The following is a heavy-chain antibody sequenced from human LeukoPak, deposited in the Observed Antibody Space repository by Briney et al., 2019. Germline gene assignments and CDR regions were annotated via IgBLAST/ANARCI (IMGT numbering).Heavy chain of an antibody. CDR2: IYTSGST. CDR3: ARHRAHYYDSSGSGPYYYYYMDV. Sequence: SETLSLTCTVSGGSISSYYWSWIRPPPGKGLGWIGYIYTSGSTHSNPTLKSRVTISVDTSKNQFSLKLSSVTAADTSVYYCARHRAHYYDSSGSGPYYYYYMDVWGKGTTVTVSS. V-gene: IGHV4-4*09. D-gene: IGHD3-22*01. CDR1: GGSISSYY. J-gene: IGHJ6*03.